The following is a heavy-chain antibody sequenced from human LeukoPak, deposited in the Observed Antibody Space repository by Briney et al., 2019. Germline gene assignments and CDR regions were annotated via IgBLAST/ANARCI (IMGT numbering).Heavy chain of an antibody. V-gene: IGHV3-21*01. CDR1: GFTFSSYS. CDR2: ISSSSTYI. J-gene: IGHJ4*02. D-gene: IGHD1-7*01. CDR3: VRDRGVRITGTTGY. Sequence: GGSLRLSCAASGFTFSSYSLSWVRQAPGKGLEWVSSISSSSTYIYYADSMRGRFTISRDNAKNSLYLQMNSPRVEDTAVYYCVRDRGVRITGTTGYWGQGTLVTVSS.